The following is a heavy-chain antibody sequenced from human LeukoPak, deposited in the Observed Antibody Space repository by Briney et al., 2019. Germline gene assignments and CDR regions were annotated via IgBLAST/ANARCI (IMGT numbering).Heavy chain of an antibody. CDR2: INTNTGNP. CDR1: GYTFTSYA. V-gene: IGHV7-4-1*02. Sequence: ASVKVSCKASGYTFTSYAMNWVRQAPGQGLEWMGWINTNTGNPTYAQGFTGRFVFSLDTSVSTAYLQISSLKAEDTAVYYCARGLSNWNPNWFDPWGQGTLVTVSS. J-gene: IGHJ5*02. D-gene: IGHD1-1*01. CDR3: ARGLSNWNPNWFDP.